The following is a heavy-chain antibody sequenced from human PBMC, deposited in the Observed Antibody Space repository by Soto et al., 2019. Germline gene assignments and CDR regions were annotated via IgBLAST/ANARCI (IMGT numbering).Heavy chain of an antibody. Sequence: SETLSLTCTVSGGSVSSSSYYWGWIRQPPGKGLEWIGSIYYSGSTYYNPSLKSRVTISVDTSKNQFSLKLSSVTAADTAVYYCARLPPYDYVWGSYRPYYFDYWGQGTLVTVSS. CDR3: ARLPPYDYVWGSYRPYYFDY. J-gene: IGHJ4*02. V-gene: IGHV4-39*01. CDR2: IYYSGST. D-gene: IGHD3-16*02. CDR1: GGSVSSSSYY.